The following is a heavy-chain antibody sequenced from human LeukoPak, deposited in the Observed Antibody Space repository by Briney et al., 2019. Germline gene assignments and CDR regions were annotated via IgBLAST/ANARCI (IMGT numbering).Heavy chain of an antibody. CDR2: VSGSGGST. J-gene: IGHJ4*02. CDR1: GFTFSTYV. V-gene: IGHV3-23*01. Sequence: GGSLRLSCAASGFTFSTYVMTWVRQAPGKGLEWVSDVSGSGGSTDYADSVKGRFTISRDNSKNTLYLQMNSLRAEDTALYYCAKDFHGDFLYFFDYWGQGTLVTVSS. CDR3: AKDFHGDFLYFFDY.